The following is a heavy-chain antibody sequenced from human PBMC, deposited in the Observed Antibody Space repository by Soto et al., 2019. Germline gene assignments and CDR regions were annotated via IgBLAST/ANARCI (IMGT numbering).Heavy chain of an antibody. CDR3: ARDTAMGRRVPPLDSMDV. J-gene: IGHJ6*02. CDR1: GFTVSSNY. Sequence: LRLSCAASGFTVSSNYMSWVRQAPGKGLEWVSVIYSGGSTYYADSVKGRFTISRDNSKNTLYLQMNSLRAEDTAVYYCARDTAMGRRVPPLDSMDVWGQGTTVTVSS. V-gene: IGHV3-53*01. D-gene: IGHD5-18*01. CDR2: IYSGGST.